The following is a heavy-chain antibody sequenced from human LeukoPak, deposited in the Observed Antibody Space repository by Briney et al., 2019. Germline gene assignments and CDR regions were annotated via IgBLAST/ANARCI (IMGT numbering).Heavy chain of an antibody. D-gene: IGHD5-12*01. V-gene: IGHV3-48*03. CDR3: ASEGEYSGYDYYYYYGMDV. CDR1: GFTFSSYE. J-gene: IGHJ6*04. Sequence: PGGSLRLSCAASGFTFSSYEMNWVRQAPGKGREWVSYISSSGSTIYYADSVKGRFTISRDNAKNSLYLQMNSLRAEDTAVYYCASEGEYSGYDYYYYYGMDVWGKGTTVTVSS. CDR2: ISSSGSTI.